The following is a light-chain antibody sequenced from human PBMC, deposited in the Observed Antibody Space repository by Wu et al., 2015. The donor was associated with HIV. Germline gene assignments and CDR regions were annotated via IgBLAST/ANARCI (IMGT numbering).Light chain of an antibody. J-gene: IGKJ2*01. CDR1: QSVDSN. Sequence: EIVMTQSPATLSVSPGERATLSCRASQSVDSNLAWYQQKPGQAPKFLIYGASTRATGIPARFTGSGSGTDFTLTISSMQSEDFAVYYCQHYYSWPPYTFGQGTKLEIK. CDR2: GAS. CDR3: QHYYSWPPYT. V-gene: IGKV3-15*01.